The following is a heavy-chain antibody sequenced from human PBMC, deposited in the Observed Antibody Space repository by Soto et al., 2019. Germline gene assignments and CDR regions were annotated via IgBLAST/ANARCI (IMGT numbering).Heavy chain of an antibody. D-gene: IGHD3-16*02. CDR1: GFTVSSNY. Sequence: GGSLRLSCAASGFTVSSNYMSWVRQAPGKGLEWVSVIYSGGSTYYADSVKGRFTISRDNSKNTLYLQMNSLRAEDTAVYYCARDKMITFGGVIVTGIWGQGTMVTVSS. J-gene: IGHJ3*02. V-gene: IGHV3-66*01. CDR3: ARDKMITFGGVIVTGI. CDR2: IYSGGST.